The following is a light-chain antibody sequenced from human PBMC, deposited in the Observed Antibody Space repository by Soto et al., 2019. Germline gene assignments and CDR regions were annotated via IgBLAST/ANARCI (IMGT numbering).Light chain of an antibody. CDR1: QSISSY. CDR2: AAS. Sequence: DIQMTQSPSSLSASVGDRVTITCRASQSISSYLNWYQQKPGKAPKLLISAASSLQSGVPSRFSGSGSGTDFTLTISSLQPEDCATYYCQQSYSTPYTFGQGTKLEIK. CDR3: QQSYSTPYT. V-gene: IGKV1-39*01. J-gene: IGKJ2*01.